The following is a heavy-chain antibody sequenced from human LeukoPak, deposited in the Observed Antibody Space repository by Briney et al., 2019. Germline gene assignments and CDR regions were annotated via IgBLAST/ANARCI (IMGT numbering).Heavy chain of an antibody. D-gene: IGHD3-22*01. J-gene: IGHJ4*02. V-gene: IGHV3-33*01. CDR2: IWYDGSNK. CDR3: AREHYYDSRVFDY. Sequence: GGSLRLSCAASGFTFSSYGMHWVRQAPGKGLEWVAVIWYDGSNKYYADSVKGRFTISRDNSKNTLYLQMNSLRAEDTAVYYCAREHYYDSRVFDYWGQGTLVTVSS. CDR1: GFTFSSYG.